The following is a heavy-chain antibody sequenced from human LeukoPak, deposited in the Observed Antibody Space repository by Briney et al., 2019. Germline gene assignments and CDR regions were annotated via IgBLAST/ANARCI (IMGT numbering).Heavy chain of an antibody. CDR3: ARGPVYYYGSGSYYYYYYYMDV. Sequence: SETLSLTCAVYGGSFSGYYWSWIRQPPGKGLEWIGEINHSGSTNYNPSLKSRVTISVDTSKNQFSLKLSSVTAADTAVYYCARGPVYYYGSGSYYYYYYYMDVWGKGTTVTVSS. V-gene: IGHV4-34*01. CDR2: INHSGST. CDR1: GGSFSGYY. D-gene: IGHD3-10*01. J-gene: IGHJ6*03.